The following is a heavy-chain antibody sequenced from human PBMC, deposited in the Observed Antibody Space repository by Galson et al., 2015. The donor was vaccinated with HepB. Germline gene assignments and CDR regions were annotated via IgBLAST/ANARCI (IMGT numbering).Heavy chain of an antibody. J-gene: IGHJ4*02. CDR3: ARGGMATRGGPTFDY. V-gene: IGHV1-18*01. CDR1: GYTFTTYG. Sequence: SVKVSCKASGYTFTTYGISWVRQAPGQGLEWMGRISGYNGNTNYAQKLQGRVTMTTDTSTSTAYMELRSLRSDDTAMYYCARGGMATRGGPTFDYWGQGTLVTVSS. D-gene: IGHD5-24*01. CDR2: ISGYNGNT.